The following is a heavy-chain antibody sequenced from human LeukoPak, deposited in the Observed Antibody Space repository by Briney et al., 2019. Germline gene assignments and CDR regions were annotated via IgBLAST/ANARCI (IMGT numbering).Heavy chain of an antibody. Sequence: PGGSLRLSXAASGFTFSGSAMHWVRQASGKGLEWVGRIRSKANSYATAYAASVKGRFTISRDDSKNTAYLQMNSLKTEDTAVYYCTSGVHYYDSSGTPDFDYWGQGTLVTVSS. CDR2: IRSKANSYAT. D-gene: IGHD3-22*01. J-gene: IGHJ4*02. V-gene: IGHV3-73*01. CDR3: TSGVHYYDSSGTPDFDY. CDR1: GFTFSGSA.